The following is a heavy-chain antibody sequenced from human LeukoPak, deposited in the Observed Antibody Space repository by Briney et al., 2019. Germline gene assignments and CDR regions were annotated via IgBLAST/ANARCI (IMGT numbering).Heavy chain of an antibody. CDR2: LSDSGGKT. J-gene: IGHJ4*02. D-gene: IGHD4-17*01. CDR3: AKVGLRLGGDY. Sequence: GGSLRLSCAASGFTFSSYAMSWVRQAPGKGLEWVSTLSDSGGKTYYADSVKGRFTISRDNSKNTLYLQMNSLRAEDTAVYYCAKVGLRLGGDYWGQGTLVTVSS. CDR1: GFTFSSYA. V-gene: IGHV3-23*01.